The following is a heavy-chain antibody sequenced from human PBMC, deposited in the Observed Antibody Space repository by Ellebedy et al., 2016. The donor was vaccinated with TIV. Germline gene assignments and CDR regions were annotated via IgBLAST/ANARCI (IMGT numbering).Heavy chain of an antibody. CDR2: INHSGST. D-gene: IGHD3-3*01. CDR3: ARCSIWSGLDY. CDR1: GGSFSGYY. Sequence: MPSETLSLTCAVYGGSFSGYYWSWIRQPPGKGLEWNGEINHSGSTNYNPSLKSRVTISVDTSKNQLSLKLSSVTAADTAVYYCARCSIWSGLDYWGQGTLVTVSS. J-gene: IGHJ4*02. V-gene: IGHV4-34*01.